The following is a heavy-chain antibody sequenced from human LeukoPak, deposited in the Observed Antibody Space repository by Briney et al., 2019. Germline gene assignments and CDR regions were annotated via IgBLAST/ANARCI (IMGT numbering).Heavy chain of an antibody. CDR2: IYYSGST. J-gene: IGHJ4*02. V-gene: IGHV4-31*03. Sequence: PSETLSLTCTVSGGSISSGGYYWSWIRQHPGKGLEWIGYIYYSGSTYYNPSLKSRVTISVDTFKNQFSLKLSSVTAADTAVYYCARARSYCSGGSCYGTDVDYWGQGTLVTVSS. CDR1: GGSISSGGYY. CDR3: ARARSYCSGGSCYGTDVDY. D-gene: IGHD2-15*01.